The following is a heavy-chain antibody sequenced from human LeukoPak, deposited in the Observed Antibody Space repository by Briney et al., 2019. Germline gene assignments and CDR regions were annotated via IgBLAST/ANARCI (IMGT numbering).Heavy chain of an antibody. V-gene: IGHV4-38-2*02. J-gene: IGHJ4*02. CDR3: ARDSYSSSWPGGY. Sequence: PSETLSLTCTVSGYSISSGYYWGWIRQPPGKGLEWIGSIYHSGSTYYNPSLKSRVTISVDTSKNQFSLKLSSVTAADTAVYYCARDSYSSSWPGGYWGQGTLVTVSS. CDR2: IYHSGST. CDR1: GYSISSGYY. D-gene: IGHD6-13*01.